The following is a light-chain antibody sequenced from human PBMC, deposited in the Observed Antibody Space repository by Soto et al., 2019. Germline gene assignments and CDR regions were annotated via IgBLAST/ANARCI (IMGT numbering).Light chain of an antibody. Sequence: ETVLTQSPGTLSLSPGERATLSCRASQSVRSSSLAWYQQKPGQAPRLLIYGASSRATGIPDRFSGSGSGTDFNLTIRRMGPGDFAVYYLQQYGYSTRTFGQGTQVEIK. V-gene: IGKV3-20*01. CDR2: GAS. CDR3: QQYGYSTRT. CDR1: QSVRSSS. J-gene: IGKJ1*01.